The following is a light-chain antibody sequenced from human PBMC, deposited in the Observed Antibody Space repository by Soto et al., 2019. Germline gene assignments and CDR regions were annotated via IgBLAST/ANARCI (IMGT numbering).Light chain of an antibody. Sequence: EIVLTQSPGTLSLSPGERATLACRASQSVTSLHFAWYQQKPGQAPRLLIFGASTRASGIKDRFTGSGSGTDFTLTISSMEPEELAVYYCQFYGDPPKTFGQGNKGDTK. CDR3: QFYGDPPKT. J-gene: IGKJ1*01. CDR2: GAS. CDR1: QSVTSLH. V-gene: IGKV3-20*01.